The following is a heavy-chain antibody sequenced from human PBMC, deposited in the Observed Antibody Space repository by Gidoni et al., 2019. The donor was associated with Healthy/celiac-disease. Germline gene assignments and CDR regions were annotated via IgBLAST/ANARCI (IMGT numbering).Heavy chain of an antibody. V-gene: IGHV3-30*18. Sequence: QVQLVESGGGVVQPGRSLRLSCAASGFTFSSNGMHWVRQAPGKGLEWVAVISYDGSNKYYADSVKGRFTISRDNSKNTLYLQMNSLRAEDTAVYYCAKGYCSGGSCHTEATGALFDYWGQGTLVTVSS. D-gene: IGHD2-15*01. CDR3: AKGYCSGGSCHTEATGALFDY. CDR2: ISYDGSNK. J-gene: IGHJ4*02. CDR1: GFTFSSNG.